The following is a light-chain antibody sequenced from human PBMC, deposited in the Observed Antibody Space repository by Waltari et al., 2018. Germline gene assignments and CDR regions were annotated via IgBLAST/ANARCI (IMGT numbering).Light chain of an antibody. J-gene: IGLJ1*01. V-gene: IGLV2-14*03. CDR2: DVC. Sequence: QSALTQPASVSGSPGQSITISCTGTSSDVGGYDYVSWYQHHPGQAPQLLIFDVCYRPPVVSTRFSGSKSGNPASLTISGLQAEDEADYSCSSYTSTSTLVFGSGTKVTVL. CDR3: SSYTSTSTLV. CDR1: SSDVGGYDY.